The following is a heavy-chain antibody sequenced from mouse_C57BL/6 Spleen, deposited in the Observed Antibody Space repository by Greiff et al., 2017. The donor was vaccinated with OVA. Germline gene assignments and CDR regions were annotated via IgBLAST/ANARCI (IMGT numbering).Heavy chain of an antibody. D-gene: IGHD2-4*01. J-gene: IGHJ4*01. Sequence: QVHVKQPGAELVRPGTSVKLSCKASGYTFTSYWMHWVKQRPGQGLEWIGVIDPSDSYTNYNQKFKGKATLTVDTSSSTAYMQLSSLTSEDSAVYYCARSGDYDERAYAMDYWGQGTSVTVSS. CDR1: GYTFTSYW. V-gene: IGHV1-59*01. CDR2: IDPSDSYT. CDR3: ARSGDYDERAYAMDY.